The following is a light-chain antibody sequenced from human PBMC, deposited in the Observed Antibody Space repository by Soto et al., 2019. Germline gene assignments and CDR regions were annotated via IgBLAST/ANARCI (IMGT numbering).Light chain of an antibody. J-gene: IGLJ1*01. CDR3: SSYTSSSTYV. V-gene: IGLV2-18*02. CDR2: EVS. Sequence: QSVLTQPPSVSGSPGQSVTISCTGTSSDVGSYNRVSWYQQPPGTAPKLMIYEVSNRPSGVPDRFSGSKSRDTASLTISGLQAEDEADYYCSSYTSSSTYVFGTGTKLTVL. CDR1: SSDVGSYNR.